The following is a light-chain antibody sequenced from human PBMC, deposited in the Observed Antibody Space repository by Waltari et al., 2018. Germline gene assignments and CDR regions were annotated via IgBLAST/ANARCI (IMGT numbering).Light chain of an antibody. V-gene: IGKV1-5*03. CDR3: QHYDSYSAT. J-gene: IGKJ4*02. CDR2: KAS. Sequence: DIQMTKSPSPLSASVGDRSTTTCRASRSITRWLAWYQQKAGKAPKLLIYKASILESGVPSRFSGGGSGTEFTLTISSLQPDDFATYYCQHYDSYSATFGRGTKVEIK. CDR1: RSITRW.